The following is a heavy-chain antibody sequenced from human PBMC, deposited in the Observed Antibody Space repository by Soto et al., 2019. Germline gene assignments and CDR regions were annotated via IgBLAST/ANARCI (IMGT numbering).Heavy chain of an antibody. CDR1: GGSISSYY. CDR3: ARGSRSYFYY. D-gene: IGHD1-26*01. Sequence: SETLSLTCTVSGGSISSYYWSWIRQPPGKGLEWIGYIYYSGSTNYNPSLKSRVTISVDTSKNQFSLKLSSVTAADTAVYYCARGSRSYFYYWGQGTLVTVSS. J-gene: IGHJ4*02. V-gene: IGHV4-59*01. CDR2: IYYSGST.